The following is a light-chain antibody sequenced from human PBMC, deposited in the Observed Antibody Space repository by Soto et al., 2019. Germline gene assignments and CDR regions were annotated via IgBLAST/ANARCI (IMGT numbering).Light chain of an antibody. J-gene: IGLJ2*01. V-gene: IGLV4-69*01. Sequence: QSVLTQSPSASASLGASVKLTCTLSSGHSSYAIAWHQQQPEKGPRYLIKLNSDGSHRKGDGIPDRFSGSSSGAERYLTISGLQSEDEADYYCQTWGSGIRVVFGGGTKLTVL. CDR3: QTWGSGIRVV. CDR2: LNSDGSH. CDR1: SGHSSYA.